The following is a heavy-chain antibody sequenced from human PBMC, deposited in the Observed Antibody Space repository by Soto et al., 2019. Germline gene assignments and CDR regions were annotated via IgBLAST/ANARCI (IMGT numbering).Heavy chain of an antibody. V-gene: IGHV3-33*01. CDR1: GFTFSSYG. D-gene: IGHD4-17*01. CDR3: ARELRLYYDYYGMDV. CDR2: IWYDGSNK. Sequence: QVQLVESGGGVVQPGRSLRLSCAASGFTFSSYGMHWVRQAPGKGLEWVAVIWYDGSNKYYADSVKGLFTISRDNSKNTLYLQMNSLRAEDTAVYYCARELRLYYDYYGMDVWGQGTTVTVSS. J-gene: IGHJ6*01.